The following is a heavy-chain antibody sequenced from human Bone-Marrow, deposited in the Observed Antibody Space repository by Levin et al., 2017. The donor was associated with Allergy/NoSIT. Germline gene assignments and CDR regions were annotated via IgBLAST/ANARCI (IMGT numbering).Heavy chain of an antibody. CDR3: AKGELSVAGVVVPAGFDY. CDR1: GFTFSNYW. D-gene: IGHD2-15*01. J-gene: IGHJ4*02. V-gene: IGHV3-7*01. Sequence: GGSLRLSCTASGFTFSNYWMSWVRQTPGKGLEWVANIKQDGSAKSYVDSVKGRFTISRDNAKNSLYLQMISLRAEDTAVYYCAKGELSVAGVVVPAGFDYCGQGTLVTVSS. CDR2: IKQDGSAK.